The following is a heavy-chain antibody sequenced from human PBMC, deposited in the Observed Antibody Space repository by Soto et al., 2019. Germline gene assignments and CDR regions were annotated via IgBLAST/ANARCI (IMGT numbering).Heavy chain of an antibody. D-gene: IGHD3-10*01. Sequence: GASVKVSCKASGFTFTRSAVQWVRQARGQRLEWIGWIVVGSGNTIYAQKLQERVTITRDMSTSTAYMELSSLRSEDTAVYYCAAASARLYGYYNGTDVWGQGTTVTVSS. CDR2: IVVGSGNT. CDR3: AAASARLYGYYNGTDV. J-gene: IGHJ6*02. CDR1: GFTFTRSA. V-gene: IGHV1-58*01.